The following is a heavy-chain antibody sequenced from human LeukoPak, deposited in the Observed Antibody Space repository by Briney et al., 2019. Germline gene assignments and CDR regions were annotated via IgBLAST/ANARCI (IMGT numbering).Heavy chain of an antibody. D-gene: IGHD4-17*01. Sequence: GGSLRLSCAASGFTFDDYAMHWVRQAPGKGLEWVSGISWNSGSIGYADSVKGRFTISRDNAKNSLYLQMNSLRAEDTALYYCATSYGDFRDPFDYWGQGTLATVSS. V-gene: IGHV3-9*01. CDR1: GFTFDDYA. CDR2: ISWNSGSI. CDR3: ATSYGDFRDPFDY. J-gene: IGHJ4*02.